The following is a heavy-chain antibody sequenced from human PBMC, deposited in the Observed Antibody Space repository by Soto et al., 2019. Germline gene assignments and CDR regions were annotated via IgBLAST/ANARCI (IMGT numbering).Heavy chain of an antibody. CDR2: ITGSSSYT. Sequence: PGGSLRLSCAASGFTFSDYYMSWIRQAPGKGLEWVSYITGSSSYTEYADSVKGRFTISRDNSKNTLYLEMNSLRAEDTAVYYCARDRRGVLDPWGQGIPITVSS. J-gene: IGHJ5*02. CDR1: GFTFSDYY. V-gene: IGHV3-11*05. CDR3: ARDRRGVLDP.